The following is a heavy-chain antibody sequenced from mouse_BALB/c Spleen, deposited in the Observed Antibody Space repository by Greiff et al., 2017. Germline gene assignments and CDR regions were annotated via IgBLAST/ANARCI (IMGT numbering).Heavy chain of an antibody. CDR3: ARDVYGSSPYWYFDV. CDR2: INSNGGST. CDR1: GFTFSSYG. J-gene: IGHJ1*01. V-gene: IGHV5-6-3*01. Sequence: EVKLVESGGGLVQPGGSLKLSCAASGFTFSSYGMSWVRQTPDKRLELVATINSNGGSTYYPDSVKGRFTISRDNAKNTLYLQMSSLKSEDTAMYYCARDVYGSSPYWYFDVWGAGTTVTVAS. D-gene: IGHD1-1*01.